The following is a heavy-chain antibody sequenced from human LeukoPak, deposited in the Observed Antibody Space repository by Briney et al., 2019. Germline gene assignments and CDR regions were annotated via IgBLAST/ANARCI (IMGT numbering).Heavy chain of an antibody. D-gene: IGHD3-22*01. V-gene: IGHV3-23*01. Sequence: SGGSLRLSCATSGFTFSIYGMTWVRQAPGKGLEWVAGISGRGITTAYAESVEGRFTISRDNSKNTLYVQMDSLRVEDTAVYYCAKYDNGFFYYYLDVWGKGTTVTVSS. CDR1: GFTFSIYG. J-gene: IGHJ6*03. CDR2: ISGRGITT. CDR3: AKYDNGFFYYYLDV.